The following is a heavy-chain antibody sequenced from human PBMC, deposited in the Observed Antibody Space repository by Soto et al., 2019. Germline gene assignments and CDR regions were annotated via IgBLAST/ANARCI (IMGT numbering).Heavy chain of an antibody. CDR1: GFSFTTSGVG. CDR2: TYWDDDK. J-gene: IGHJ3*02. Sequence: GSGPTLVNPTQTLTLTCTFSGFSFTTSGVGLGWIRQPPGKALEWLALTYWDDDKRYSPSLRSRLTITKDTSKNQVVLTMTNMDPVDTATYYCTYRGPSITMVRARGAFDIWGPGTMVTVSS. CDR3: TYRGPSITMVRARGAFDI. D-gene: IGHD3-10*01. V-gene: IGHV2-5*02.